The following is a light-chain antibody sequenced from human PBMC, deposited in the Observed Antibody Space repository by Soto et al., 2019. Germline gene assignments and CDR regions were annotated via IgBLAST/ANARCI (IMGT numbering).Light chain of an antibody. Sequence: IVLTQSPVTLSLSRGVRATLDCRASQSVSSSYLAWYQQKPGQAPKLRIYGASSRATDIPDRFSGSGSWTDFTFAISGLEPEDFAVYYCQQYDRSTRWTFAHGTTVEI. V-gene: IGKV3-20*01. CDR1: QSVSSSY. CDR3: QQYDRSTRWT. J-gene: IGKJ1*01. CDR2: GAS.